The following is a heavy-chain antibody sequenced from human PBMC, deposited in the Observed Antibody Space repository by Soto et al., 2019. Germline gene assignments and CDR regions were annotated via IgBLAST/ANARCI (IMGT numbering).Heavy chain of an antibody. Sequence: ASVKVSCKASGYTFTSDGISWVRQAPGQGLEWMGWISAYNGNTNYAQKLQGRVTMTTDTATSTAYMELRSMRSDDTAVYSCARAPDYYDSSGYNYWGQGTLVTVSS. CDR1: GYTFTSDG. CDR3: ARAPDYYDSSGYNY. J-gene: IGHJ4*02. V-gene: IGHV1-18*01. CDR2: ISAYNGNT. D-gene: IGHD3-22*01.